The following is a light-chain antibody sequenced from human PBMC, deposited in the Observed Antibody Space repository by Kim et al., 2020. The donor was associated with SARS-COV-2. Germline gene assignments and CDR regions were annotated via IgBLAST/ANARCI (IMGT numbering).Light chain of an antibody. Sequence: LSASVGDRVTIPGRTSQGISSYLAWYQQKPGKAPKLLIYAASTLQSGVPSRFSGSGSGTDFTLAISSLQPEDFATYYCQQLNSYPTFGGGTKVEI. CDR3: QQLNSYPT. J-gene: IGKJ4*01. CDR2: AAS. V-gene: IGKV1-9*01. CDR1: QGISSY.